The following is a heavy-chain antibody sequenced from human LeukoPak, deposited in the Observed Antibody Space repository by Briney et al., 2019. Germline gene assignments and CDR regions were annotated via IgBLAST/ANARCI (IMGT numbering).Heavy chain of an antibody. V-gene: IGHV3-21*01. CDR1: GFTFSSYS. CDR2: ISSSSSYI. J-gene: IGHJ6*03. Sequence: GGSLRLSCAASGFTFSSYSMNWVRQAPGKGLEWVSSISSSSSYIYYADSVKGRFTISRDNAKNSLYLQMNSLRAEDTAVYYCARYTGYTSSWGVGYYYYMDVWGKGTTVTVSS. D-gene: IGHD6-13*01. CDR3: ARYTGYTSSWGVGYYYYMDV.